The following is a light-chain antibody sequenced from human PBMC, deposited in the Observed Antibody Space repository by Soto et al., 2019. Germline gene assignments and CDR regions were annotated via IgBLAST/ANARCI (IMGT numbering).Light chain of an antibody. CDR2: DAS. CDR1: QNINNW. V-gene: IGKV1-5*01. J-gene: IGKJ2*01. CDR3: LQDDNN. Sequence: DIQMTQSPSTLSASVGDRVTIACRASQNINNWLAWYQQKPGKAPNLLIYDASSLKSGVPSRFSGSGSGTEFTLTISSLQPDDFATYYCLQDDNNFGQGTKLEIK.